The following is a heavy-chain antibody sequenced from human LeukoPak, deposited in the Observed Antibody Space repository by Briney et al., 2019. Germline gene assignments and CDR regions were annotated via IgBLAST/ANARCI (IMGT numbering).Heavy chain of an antibody. D-gene: IGHD6-13*01. V-gene: IGHV3-21*01. CDR3: ARGADSSWYEIDYFDY. CDR2: VSSSSSYI. Sequence: GGSLRLSCAASGFPFSSYSMNWVRQAPGKGLEWVSSVSSSSSYIYYADSVKGRFTISRDNAKNSLYLQMNSLRAEDTAVYYCARGADSSWYEIDYFDYWGQGTLVTVSS. J-gene: IGHJ4*02. CDR1: GFPFSSYS.